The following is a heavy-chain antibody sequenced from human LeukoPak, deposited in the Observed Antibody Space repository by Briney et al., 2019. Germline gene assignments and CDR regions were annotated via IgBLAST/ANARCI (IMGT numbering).Heavy chain of an antibody. V-gene: IGHV1-18*01. D-gene: IGHD7-27*01. CDR3: ARDWGSIKVIADY. CDR1: GYTXTSYG. Sequence: GASVKVSCKATGYTXTSYGISWVRQAPGQGLEWMGWISSNSDNTNYAQKLQGRVTMTTDTSTSTAYMELRSLRSDDTALYFCARDWGSIKVIADYWGQGTLVTVSS. CDR2: ISSNSDNT. J-gene: IGHJ4*02.